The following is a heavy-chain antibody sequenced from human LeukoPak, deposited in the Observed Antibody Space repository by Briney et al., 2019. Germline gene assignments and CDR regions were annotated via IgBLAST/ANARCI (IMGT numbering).Heavy chain of an antibody. V-gene: IGHV1-46*01. Sequence: ASVKVSCKASGDTFTSYYMHWVRQAPGQGLEWMGIINPSGGSTNYAQEFQGRVTITSDTSTSTVYMELSSLGSEDTAVYYCARELHGGYFDYWGQGTLVTVST. D-gene: IGHD4-23*01. CDR3: ARELHGGYFDY. J-gene: IGHJ4*02. CDR1: GDTFTSYY. CDR2: INPSGGST.